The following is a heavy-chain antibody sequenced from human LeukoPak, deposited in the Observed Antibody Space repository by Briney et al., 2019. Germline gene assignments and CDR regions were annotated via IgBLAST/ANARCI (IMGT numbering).Heavy chain of an antibody. V-gene: IGHV3-30*18. CDR3: AKVPGRSSSWPYYYGMDV. CDR1: GFTFSSYG. D-gene: IGHD6-13*01. Sequence: GGSLRLSCAASGFTFSSYGMHWVRQAPGKGLEWVAVISYDGSNKYYADSVKGRFTISRDNSKNALYLQMNSLRAEDTAVYYCAKVPGRSSSWPYYYGMDVWGQGTTVTVSS. J-gene: IGHJ6*02. CDR2: ISYDGSNK.